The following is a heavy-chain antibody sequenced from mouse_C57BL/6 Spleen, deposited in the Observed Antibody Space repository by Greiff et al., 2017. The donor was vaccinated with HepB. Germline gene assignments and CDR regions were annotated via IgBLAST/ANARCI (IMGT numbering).Heavy chain of an antibody. D-gene: IGHD1-1*01. CDR2: IHPNSGST. Sequence: QVQLQQPGAELVKPGASVKLSCKASGYTFTSYWMHWVKQRPGQGLEWIGMIHPNSGSTNYNEKFKSKATLTVDKSSSTAYMQLSSLTSEDSAVYYCAIYYYGSSYWYFDVWGTGTTVTVSS. CDR1: GYTFTSYW. CDR3: AIYYYGSSYWYFDV. V-gene: IGHV1-64*01. J-gene: IGHJ1*03.